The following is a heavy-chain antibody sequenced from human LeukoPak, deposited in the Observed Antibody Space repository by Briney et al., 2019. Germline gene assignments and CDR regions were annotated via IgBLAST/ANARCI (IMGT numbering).Heavy chain of an antibody. CDR3: ARITGDSGYYYYYMDV. Sequence: ASVKVSCKASGYTFTGYYMHWVRQAPGQGLEWMGWINPNSGGTNYAQKFQGWVTMTRDTSISTAYMELSRLRSDDTAVYYCARITGDSGYYYYYMDVWGKGTTVTVSS. CDR2: INPNSGGT. J-gene: IGHJ6*03. CDR1: GYTFTGYY. V-gene: IGHV1-2*04. D-gene: IGHD7-27*01.